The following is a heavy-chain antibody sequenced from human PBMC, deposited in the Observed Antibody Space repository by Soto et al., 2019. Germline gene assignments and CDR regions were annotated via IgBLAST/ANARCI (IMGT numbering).Heavy chain of an antibody. CDR3: VRGRSLSAN. CDR2: IKEDGSEK. CDR1: GFTFSNYW. J-gene: IGHJ4*02. Sequence: VQLVESGGGLVQPGGSLRLSCAASGFTFSNYWMSWVRQAPGKGLEWVANIKEDGSEKYYVDSVKGRFTISRDDAKTSLFLQMNSLRVDDTAMYYCVRGRSLSANWGQGTLVTVS. D-gene: IGHD1-26*01. V-gene: IGHV3-7*01.